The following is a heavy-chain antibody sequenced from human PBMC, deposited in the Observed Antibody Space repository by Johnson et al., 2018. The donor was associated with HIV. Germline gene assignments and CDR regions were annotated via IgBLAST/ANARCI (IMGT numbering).Heavy chain of an antibody. CDR1: TFSVSSNS. V-gene: IGHV3-66*01. D-gene: IGHD3-22*01. CDR3: AREHRYYYDSSGYYRGDAFDI. CDR2: IYSGGDT. Sequence: VQLVESGGGLVRPGGSLRLSCAPSTFSVSSNSMTWVRQAPGKGLEWISVIYSGGDTYYADSVRGRFTISRDNSKNTLYLQMNSLRAEDTAVYYCAREHRYYYDSSGYYRGDAFDIWGQGTMVTVSS. J-gene: IGHJ3*02.